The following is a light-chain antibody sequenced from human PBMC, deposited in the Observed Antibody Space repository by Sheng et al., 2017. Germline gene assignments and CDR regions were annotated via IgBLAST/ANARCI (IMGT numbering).Light chain of an antibody. V-gene: IGKV1-6*01. CDR1: QGIRTD. J-gene: IGKJ2*01. CDR3: QQYDGYSQYT. CDR2: AAS. Sequence: AIQMTQSPSSLSASVGDRVTITCRASQGIRTDLGWYQQKPGKAPKLLIYAASSLQSGVPSRFSGSGSGTDFTLTISSLQPDDFATYYCQQYDGYSQYTFGQGTKLEIK.